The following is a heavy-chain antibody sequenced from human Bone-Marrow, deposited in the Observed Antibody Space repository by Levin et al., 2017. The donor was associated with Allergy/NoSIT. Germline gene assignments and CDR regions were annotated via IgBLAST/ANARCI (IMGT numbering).Heavy chain of an antibody. CDR3: ARGGAGPYYFDY. CDR2: IYTDGRT. V-gene: IGHV3-53*01. D-gene: IGHD3-16*01. Sequence: SCAASGFTASSNHMSWVRQAPGKGLEWLSFIYTDGRTHYADSVKGRFTISRDDSKNTLHLQMNSLRADDTAVYYCARGGAGPYYFDYWGQGTLVTVSS. J-gene: IGHJ4*02. CDR1: GFTASSNH.